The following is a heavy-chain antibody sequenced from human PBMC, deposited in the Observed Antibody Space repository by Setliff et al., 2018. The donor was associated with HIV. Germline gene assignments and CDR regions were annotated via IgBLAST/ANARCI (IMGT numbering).Heavy chain of an antibody. CDR2: ISDSGGST. CDR1: GFTFSSYA. J-gene: IGHJ4*02. CDR3: AKDIYGGHFYYFDY. D-gene: IGHD4-17*01. Sequence: PGGSLRLSCAASGFTFSSYAMGWVRQAPGKGLEWVSGISDSGGSTYYADFVKGRFTISRDNSKNSLYLQMNNLRGEDTALYYCAKDIYGGHFYYFDYWGQGTLVTVSS. V-gene: IGHV3-23*01.